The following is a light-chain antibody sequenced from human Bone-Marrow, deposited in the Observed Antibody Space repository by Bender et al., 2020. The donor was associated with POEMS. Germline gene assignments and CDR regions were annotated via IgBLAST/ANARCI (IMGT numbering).Light chain of an antibody. J-gene: IGLJ3*02. CDR3: AAWDAGLSGGV. V-gene: IGLV1-44*01. CDR2: SDN. CDR1: WSNIRAGYD. Sequence: QSVLTQPPSVSGAPGQRVTIPCDGTWSNIRAGYDAHWSQQFPGTAPKLLIYSDNQRPSRVPDRFYAFKSGTSASLAISGLQSEDEADYYCAAWDAGLSGGVFGGGTKLTVL.